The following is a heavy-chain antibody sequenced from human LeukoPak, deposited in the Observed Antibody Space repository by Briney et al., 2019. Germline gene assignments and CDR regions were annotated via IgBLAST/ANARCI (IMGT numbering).Heavy chain of an antibody. CDR2: IKRDGSEK. J-gene: IGHJ4*02. V-gene: IGHV3-7*01. CDR1: GFTFSSYW. CDR3: ARDLSGVTGYTYGRGIDY. D-gene: IGHD5-18*01. Sequence: GGSLRLPCAASGFTFSSYWMSWVRQAPGKGLEWVANIKRDGSEKYYVDSVKGRFTISRDNAKNSLYLQMNSLRAEDTAVYYCARDLSGVTGYTYGRGIDYWGQGTLVTVSS.